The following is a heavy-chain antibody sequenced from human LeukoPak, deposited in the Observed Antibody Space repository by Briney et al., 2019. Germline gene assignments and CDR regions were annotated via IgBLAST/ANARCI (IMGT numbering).Heavy chain of an antibody. J-gene: IGHJ4*02. CDR1: GGSISSSSYY. CDR3: VRSFHSNYFDH. V-gene: IGHV4-39*01. Sequence: PSETLSLTCTVSGGSISSSSYYWGWIRQPPGKGLEWIGSIYYSGSTYYNPSLESRVTISVDTSKNQFSLQLNSVTPEDTAMYYCVRSFHSNYFDHWAREPWSPSPQ. D-gene: IGHD6-13*01. CDR2: IYYSGST.